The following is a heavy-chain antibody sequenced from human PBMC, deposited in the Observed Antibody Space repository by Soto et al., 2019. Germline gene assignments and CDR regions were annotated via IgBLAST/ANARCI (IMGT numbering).Heavy chain of an antibody. V-gene: IGHV4-39*01. Sequence: PSETLSLTCTVSGASINNTSYYWGWIRQSPGKGLEWIGNIYYSGKTYYSPSLKSRVSISVDASRNQFSLRLSSVTAADTAVYYCGRPWGIGLTPPGPWGQGVLVNRLL. D-gene: IGHD6-13*01. J-gene: IGHJ5*02. CDR1: GASINNTSYY. CDR3: GRPWGIGLTPPGP. CDR2: IYYSGKT.